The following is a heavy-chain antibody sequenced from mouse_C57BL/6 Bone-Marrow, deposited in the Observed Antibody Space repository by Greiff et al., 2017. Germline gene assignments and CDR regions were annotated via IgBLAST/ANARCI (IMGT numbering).Heavy chain of an antibody. CDR1: GYTFTSYS. D-gene: IGHD1-1*01. CDR2: IYIGNGYT. CDR3: ARSSFDYYGSSFWFAY. V-gene: IGHV1-58*01. Sequence: EVQLQQSGAELVRPGSSVKMSCKTSGYTFTSYSINWVKQRPGQGLEWIGYIYIGNGYTEYNEKFKGKATLTSDTSSSTAYMQLSSLTSEDSAIYFCARSSFDYYGSSFWFAYWGQGTLVTVSA. J-gene: IGHJ3*01.